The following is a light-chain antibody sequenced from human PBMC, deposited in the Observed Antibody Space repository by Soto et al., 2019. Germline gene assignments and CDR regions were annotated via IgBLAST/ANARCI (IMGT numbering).Light chain of an antibody. Sequence: EIVMTQSQATLSVSPGERVTLSCRASQSVSSNLAWYQQKPGQAPRLPIYGASTRATGIPARFSGSGSGTEFTLTISSLQSEDFAVYYCQQYNNWPPYTFGQGTKLDIK. CDR2: GAS. CDR1: QSVSSN. J-gene: IGKJ2*01. CDR3: QQYNNWPPYT. V-gene: IGKV3-15*01.